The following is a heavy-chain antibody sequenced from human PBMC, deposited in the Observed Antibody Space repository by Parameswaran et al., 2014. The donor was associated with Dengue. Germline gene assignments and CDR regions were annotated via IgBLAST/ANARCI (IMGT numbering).Heavy chain of an antibody. V-gene: IGHV3-30*18. Sequence: WIRQPPGKGLEWVAVISYDGSNKYYADSVKGRFTISRDNSKNTLYLQMNSLRAEDTAVYYCAKDLVYYYDSSGELPGMDVWGQGTTVTVSS. D-gene: IGHD3-22*01. J-gene: IGHJ6*02. CDR2: ISYDGSNK. CDR3: AKDLVYYYDSSGELPGMDV.